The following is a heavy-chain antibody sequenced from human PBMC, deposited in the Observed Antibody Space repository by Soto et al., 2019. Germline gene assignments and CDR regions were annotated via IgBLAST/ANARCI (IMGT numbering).Heavy chain of an antibody. Sequence: QVQLVESGGGLVQPGGSLRLSCGASGFTLSDYCMSWIRQAPGKGLEWVSYIRSSGRTIYYADSAKGRSTISRDNAKNSQYLQLNSVRAEDTAVYYCARNTEHCDSWGEGVLITVSS. J-gene: IGHJ4*02. V-gene: IGHV3-11*01. CDR2: IRSSGRTI. D-gene: IGHD3-3*02. CDR3: ARNTEHCDS. CDR1: GFTLSDYC.